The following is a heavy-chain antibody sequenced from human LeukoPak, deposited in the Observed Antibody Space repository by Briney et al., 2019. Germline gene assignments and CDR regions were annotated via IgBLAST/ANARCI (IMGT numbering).Heavy chain of an antibody. D-gene: IGHD3-9*01. V-gene: IGHV3-23*01. CDR1: GFTFSSYG. CDR3: AKAEGRYYDILTGYYQEYYFDY. CDR2: ISGSGGST. J-gene: IGHJ4*02. Sequence: GGSLRLSCAASGFTFSSYGMSWVRQAPGKGLEWVSAISGSGGSTYYADSVKGRFTISRDNSKNTLYLQMNSLRAEDTAVYYCAKAEGRYYDILTGYYQEYYFDYWGQGTLVTVSS.